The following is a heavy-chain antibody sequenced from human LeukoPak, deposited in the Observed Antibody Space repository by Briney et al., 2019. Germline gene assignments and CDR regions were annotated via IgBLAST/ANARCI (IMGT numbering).Heavy chain of an antibody. D-gene: IGHD6-19*01. CDR2: IYYSGST. V-gene: IGHV4-59*01. CDR3: ARGIAVDY. Sequence: SETLSLTCAVYGGSFSGYYWSWIRQPPGKGLEWIGYIYYSGSTNYNPSLKSRVTISVDTSKNQFSLKLSSVTAADTAVYYCARGIAVDYWGQGTLVTVSS. J-gene: IGHJ4*02. CDR1: GGSFSGYY.